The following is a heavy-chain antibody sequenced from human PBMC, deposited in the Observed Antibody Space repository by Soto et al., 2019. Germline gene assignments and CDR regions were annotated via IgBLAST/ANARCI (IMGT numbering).Heavy chain of an antibody. Sequence: QVQLVESGGGVVQPGRSLRLSCAASGFTFSSHGLHWVRQAPGKGLEWVAVIWYDGTNKNYADSVKGRFTVSRDNSKNTLDLHMNSLGAEDTAVYYCARDEKGGLYGPDYWGQGTLVTVSS. CDR1: GFTFSSHG. D-gene: IGHD4-17*01. V-gene: IGHV3-33*01. CDR3: ARDEKGGLYGPDY. J-gene: IGHJ4*02. CDR2: IWYDGTNK.